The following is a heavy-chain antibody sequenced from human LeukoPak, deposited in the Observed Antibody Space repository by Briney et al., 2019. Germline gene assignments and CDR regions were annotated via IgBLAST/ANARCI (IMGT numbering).Heavy chain of an antibody. J-gene: IGHJ4*02. CDR1: GGSISSYY. CDR3: ARGDYVWGSYRPTYYFDY. Sequence: PSQTLSLTCTVSGGSISSYYWSWIRQPPGKGLEWIGYSSGSTNYNPSLKSRVTISVDTSKKQFSLKLSSVTAADTAVYYCARGDYVWGSYRPTYYFDYWGQGTLVTVSS. CDR2: SSGST. V-gene: IGHV4-59*01. D-gene: IGHD3-16*02.